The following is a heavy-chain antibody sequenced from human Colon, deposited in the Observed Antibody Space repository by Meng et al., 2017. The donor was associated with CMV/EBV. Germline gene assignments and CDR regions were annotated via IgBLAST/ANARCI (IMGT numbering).Heavy chain of an antibody. J-gene: IGHJ4*02. CDR2: ITSSSSTI. D-gene: IGHD6-19*01. Sequence: GESLKISCTATGFIFSNYNMNWVRQAPGKGLEWLSYITSSSSTIYYADSVQGRFTIFRDNAKNSLYLQMNSLGAEDTALYYCASSGSQWRDFWGQGTLVTVSS. CDR1: GFIFSNYN. CDR3: ASSGSQWRDF. V-gene: IGHV3-48*04.